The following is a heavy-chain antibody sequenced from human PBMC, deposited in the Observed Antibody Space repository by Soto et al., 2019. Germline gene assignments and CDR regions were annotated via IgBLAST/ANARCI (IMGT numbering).Heavy chain of an antibody. CDR3: AREARYDRGVYHYEGIDY. V-gene: IGHV3-23*01. CDR2: FSAGGDYR. Sequence: EVQLLQSGGGLAQPGGSLTLSCAASGFSFSDYSMNWVRRAPGKGLEWVSAFSAGGDYRHYADSVKGRFTISRDNTKNTLFLQMNSLRADDTARYYCAREARYDRGVYHYEGIDYWGQGPLSTVSS. CDR1: GFSFSDYS. D-gene: IGHD3-22*01. J-gene: IGHJ4*02.